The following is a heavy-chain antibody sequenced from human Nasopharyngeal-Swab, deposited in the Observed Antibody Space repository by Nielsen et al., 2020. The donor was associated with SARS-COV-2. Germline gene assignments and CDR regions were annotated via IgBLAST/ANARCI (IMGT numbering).Heavy chain of an antibody. Sequence: WIRQPPGKGLEWVSSISSSSSYIYYADSVKGRLTISRDNAKNSLYLQMNSLRAEDTAVYYCARDGIYCSSTSCYAAYFGYWGQGTLVTVSS. V-gene: IGHV3-21*01. CDR2: ISSSSSYI. CDR3: ARDGIYCSSTSCYAAYFGY. D-gene: IGHD2-2*01. J-gene: IGHJ4*02.